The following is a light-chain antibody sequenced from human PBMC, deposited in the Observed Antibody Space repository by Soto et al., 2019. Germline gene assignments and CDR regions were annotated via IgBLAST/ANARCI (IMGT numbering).Light chain of an antibody. CDR1: NIGSKS. V-gene: IGLV3-21*02. CDR2: DDS. CDR3: NVWDNSSDQGV. Sequence: SYELTHPPSVSVAPGQTARITCGGNNIGSKSVHWYQQKPGQAPVLVVYDDSDLPSGIPERVSGSNSGNTATLTISRVEAGDEADYYCNVWDNSSDQGVLGGGTKLTVL. J-gene: IGLJ3*02.